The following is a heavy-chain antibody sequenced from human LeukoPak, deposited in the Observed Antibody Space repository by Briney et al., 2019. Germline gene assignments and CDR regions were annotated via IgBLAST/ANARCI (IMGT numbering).Heavy chain of an antibody. J-gene: IGHJ5*02. V-gene: IGHV1-18*01. CDR3: ARDTGFYGSGSYFWFDP. Sequence: ASVKVSCKASGYTFTSYGISWVRQAPGQGLEWMGWISAYNGNTNYAQKLQGRVTMTTDTSTSTAYMELRSLRSDDTAVYYCARDTGFYGSGSYFWFDPWGQGTLVTVSS. D-gene: IGHD3-10*01. CDR2: ISAYNGNT. CDR1: GYTFTSYG.